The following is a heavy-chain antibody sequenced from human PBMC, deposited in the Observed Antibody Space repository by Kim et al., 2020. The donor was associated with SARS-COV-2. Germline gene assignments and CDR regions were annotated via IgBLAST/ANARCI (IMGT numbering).Heavy chain of an antibody. J-gene: IGHJ5*02. CDR2: INHSGST. V-gene: IGHV4-34*01. D-gene: IGHD2-15*01. CDR1: GGSFSGYY. CDR3: ARGCKGLLTLNWFDP. Sequence: SETLSLTCAVYGGSFSGYYWSWIRQPPGKGLEWIGEINHSGSTNYNPSLKSRVTISVDTSKNQFSLKLSSVTAADTAVYYCARGCKGLLTLNWFDPWGQGTLVTVSS.